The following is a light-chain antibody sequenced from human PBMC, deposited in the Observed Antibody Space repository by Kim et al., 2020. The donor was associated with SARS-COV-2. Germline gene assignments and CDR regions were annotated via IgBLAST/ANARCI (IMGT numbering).Light chain of an antibody. J-gene: IGLJ3*02. CDR2: QDS. CDR3: QAWDSSWV. CDR1: KLGDKY. Sequence: SYGLTQPPSVSVSPGQTASITCSGDKLGDKYACWYQQKPGQSPVLVIYQDSKRPSGIPERFSGSNSGNTATLTISGTQAMDEADYYCQAWDSSWVFGGGTQLTVL. V-gene: IGLV3-1*01.